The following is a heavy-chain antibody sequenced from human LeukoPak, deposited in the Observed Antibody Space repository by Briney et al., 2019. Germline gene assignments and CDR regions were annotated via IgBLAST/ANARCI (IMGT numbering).Heavy chain of an antibody. Sequence: ASVKVSCKASGCTFTGYYMHWVRQAPGQGLEWMGWINPNSDGANYAQKFQGRVTMTRDTSISTAYMELSRLRSDDTAVYYCAREVVLMVYANGFDYWGQGTLVTVSS. D-gene: IGHD2-8*01. CDR1: GCTFTGYY. J-gene: IGHJ4*02. V-gene: IGHV1-2*02. CDR2: INPNSDGA. CDR3: AREVVLMVYANGFDY.